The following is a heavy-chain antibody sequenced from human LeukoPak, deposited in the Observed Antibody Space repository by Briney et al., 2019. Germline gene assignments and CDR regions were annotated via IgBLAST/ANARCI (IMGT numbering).Heavy chain of an antibody. Sequence: GGSLRLSCAASGFTFISYGMSWVRQAPGRGLEWVSFISRSGTTIYYADSVKGRFTISRDNAKNSLYLQMNSLRAEDTAVYYCARVLPHSDPLDYWGQGTLVTVSS. CDR2: ISRSGTTI. D-gene: IGHD2-15*01. J-gene: IGHJ4*02. CDR3: ARVLPHSDPLDY. CDR1: GFTFISYG. V-gene: IGHV3-48*04.